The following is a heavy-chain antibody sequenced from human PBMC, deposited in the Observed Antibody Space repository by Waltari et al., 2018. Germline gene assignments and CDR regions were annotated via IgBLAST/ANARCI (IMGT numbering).Heavy chain of an antibody. D-gene: IGHD1-26*01. V-gene: IGHV3-9*01. J-gene: IGHJ4*02. CDR3: AKAPRLGSTTFDY. CDR1: GFTFDDYA. Sequence: EVQLVESGGGLVQPGRSLRLSCAASGFTFDDYAMHWVRQAPGKGLEGVSGISWNSGSIGYTDSVKGRFTISRDNAKNSLYLQMNSLRAEDTALYYCAKAPRLGSTTFDYWGQGTLVTVSS. CDR2: ISWNSGSI.